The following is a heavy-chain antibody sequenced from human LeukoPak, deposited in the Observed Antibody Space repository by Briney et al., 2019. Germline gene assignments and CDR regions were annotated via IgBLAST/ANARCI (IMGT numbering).Heavy chain of an antibody. CDR3: TRDYRGTFDY. D-gene: IGHD1-26*01. V-gene: IGHV3-7*03. Sequence: PGRSLRLSCAASGFTFSSYGMHWVRQAPGKGLEWVANIKQDGSEKNYVDSVKGRFTISRDNAKNSLYLQMNSLRAEDTAVYYCTRDYRGTFDYWGQGTLVTVSS. J-gene: IGHJ4*02. CDR2: IKQDGSEK. CDR1: GFTFSSYG.